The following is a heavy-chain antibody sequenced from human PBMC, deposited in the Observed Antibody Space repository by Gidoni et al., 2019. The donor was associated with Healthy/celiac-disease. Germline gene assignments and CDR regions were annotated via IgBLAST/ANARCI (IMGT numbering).Heavy chain of an antibody. V-gene: IGHV4-31*03. CDR1: GGSISSGGYY. J-gene: IGHJ4*02. D-gene: IGHD2-21*02. Sequence: QVQLQESGPGLVKPSQTLSLTCTVSGGSISSGGYYWSWIRQHPGKGLEWIGYIYYSGSTYYNPSLKSRVTISVDTSKNQFSLKLSSVTAADTAVYYCARGSIEEMTATPPPDYWGQGTLVTVSS. CDR2: IYYSGST. CDR3: ARGSIEEMTATPPPDY.